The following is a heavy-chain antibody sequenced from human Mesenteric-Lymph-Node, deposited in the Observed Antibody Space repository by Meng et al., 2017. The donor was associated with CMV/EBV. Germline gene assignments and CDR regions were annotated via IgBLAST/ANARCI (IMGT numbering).Heavy chain of an antibody. CDR1: GFTFSSYE. Sequence: GGSLRLSCAASGFTFSSYEMNWVRQAPGKGLEWVSYISSSGSTIYYADSVKGRFTISRDNAKNSLYLQMNSLRAEDTAVYYCARIGDFWSMSGYYGMDVWGQGTTVTVSS. V-gene: IGHV3-48*03. CDR2: ISSSGSTI. D-gene: IGHD3-3*01. J-gene: IGHJ6*02. CDR3: ARIGDFWSMSGYYGMDV.